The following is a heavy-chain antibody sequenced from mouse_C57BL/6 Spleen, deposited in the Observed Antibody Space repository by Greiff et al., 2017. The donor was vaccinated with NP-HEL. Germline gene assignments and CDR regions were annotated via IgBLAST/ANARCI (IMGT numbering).Heavy chain of an antibody. CDR2: INPNNGGT. V-gene: IGHV1-22*01. CDR1: GYTFTDYN. D-gene: IGHD1-1*01. J-gene: IGHJ3*01. Sequence: EVKLVESGPELVKPGASVKMSCKASGYTFTDYNMHWVKQSHGKSLEWIGYINPNNGGTSYNQKFKGKATLTVNKSSSTAYMELRSLTSEDSAVYYCAKEYGSSYVWFAYWGQGTLVTVSA. CDR3: AKEYGSSYVWFAY.